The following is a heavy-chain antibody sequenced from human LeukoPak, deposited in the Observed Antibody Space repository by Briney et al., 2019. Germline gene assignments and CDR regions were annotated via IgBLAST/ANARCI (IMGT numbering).Heavy chain of an antibody. CDR3: ARDEWRSSSWYGVRVGWFDP. Sequence: GGSLRLSCAASGFTFSGSAMHWVRQASGKGLEWVGRIRSKANSYATAYAASVKGRFTISRDDSKNTLYLQMNSLRAEDTAVYYCARDEWRSSSWYGVRVGWFDPWGQGTLVTVSS. D-gene: IGHD6-13*01. V-gene: IGHV3-73*01. CDR2: IRSKANSYAT. CDR1: GFTFSGSA. J-gene: IGHJ5*02.